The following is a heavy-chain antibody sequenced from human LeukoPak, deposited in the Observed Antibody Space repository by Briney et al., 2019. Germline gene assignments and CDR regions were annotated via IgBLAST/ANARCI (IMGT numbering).Heavy chain of an antibody. CDR2: ISSNGGST. D-gene: IGHD2-15*01. J-gene: IGHJ4*02. V-gene: IGHV3-64*01. Sequence: PGRSLRLSCAASGFTFSSYAMHWVRQAPGKGLEYVSAISSNGGSTYYANSVKGRFTISRDNSKNTLYLQMGSLSAEDMAVYYCARGDGWYCSGGSCYSPYYFDYWGQGTLVTVSS. CDR3: ARGDGWYCSGGSCYSPYYFDY. CDR1: GFTFSSYA.